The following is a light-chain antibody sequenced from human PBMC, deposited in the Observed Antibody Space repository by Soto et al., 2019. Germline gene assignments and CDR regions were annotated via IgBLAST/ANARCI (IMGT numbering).Light chain of an antibody. J-gene: IGKJ5*01. CDR3: QQYNNWPSIT. CDR2: GAS. CDR1: QSVRSN. V-gene: IGKV3-15*01. Sequence: EIVMTQSPATLSVSPGERATLSCRASQSVRSNLAWYQQKPGQAPGLLINGASTRATGIPARFSGSGSGTEFTLTISSLQSEDFAVYYCQQYNNWPSITFGQGTRLEIK.